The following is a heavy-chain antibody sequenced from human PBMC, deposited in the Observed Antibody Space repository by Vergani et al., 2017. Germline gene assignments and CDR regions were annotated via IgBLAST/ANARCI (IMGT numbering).Heavy chain of an antibody. CDR2: IYSGGST. CDR1: GFTFSSYA. CDR3: ARGLVTYYYYYYRDV. Sequence: QVQLVESGGGVVQPGRSLRLSCAASGFTFSSYAMHWVRQAPGKGLEWVAVIYSGGSTYYADSVKGRFTISRDNSKNTLYLQMNSLRAEDTAVYYCARGLVTYYYYYYRDVWGKGP. V-gene: IGHV3-30*14. D-gene: IGHD5-18*01. J-gene: IGHJ6*03.